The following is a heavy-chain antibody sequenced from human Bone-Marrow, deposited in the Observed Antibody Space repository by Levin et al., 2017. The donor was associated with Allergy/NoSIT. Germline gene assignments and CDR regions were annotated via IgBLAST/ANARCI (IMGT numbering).Heavy chain of an antibody. CDR2: ISLSSGTYT. CDR3: VRGPASYITGLSFDY. CDR1: GFIFSDHY. J-gene: IGHJ4*02. Sequence: PGGSLRLSCEASGFIFSDHYMSWVRQAPGKGLEWVSYISLSSGTYTNYADSVKGRFTISRDNAKKSLFLHMNSLRAEDTAVYFCVRGPASYITGLSFDYWGQGTRVTVSS. V-gene: IGHV3-11*05. D-gene: IGHD1-20*01.